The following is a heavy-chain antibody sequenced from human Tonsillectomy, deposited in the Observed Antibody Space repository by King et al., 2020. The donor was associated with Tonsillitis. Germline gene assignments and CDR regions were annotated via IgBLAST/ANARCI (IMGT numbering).Heavy chain of an antibody. D-gene: IGHD3-22*01. V-gene: IGHV1-46*03. J-gene: IGHJ1*01. Sequence: VQLVQSGAEVKKPGASVKVSCKASGYTFTSYYMHWVRQAPGQGLEWMGIINPSGGSTSYAQKFQGRVTMTRDTSTSTVYMGLSSLRSEETAVDYCARSYYDSSGSTKFEYFQHWGQGTLVTVSS. CDR2: INPSGGST. CDR1: GYTFTSYY. CDR3: ARSYYDSSGSTKFEYFQH.